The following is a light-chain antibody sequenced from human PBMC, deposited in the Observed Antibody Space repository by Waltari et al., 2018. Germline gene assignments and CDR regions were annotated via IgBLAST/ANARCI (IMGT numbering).Light chain of an antibody. Sequence: DIQMTQSPSSVSASVGDRVTISCRASHDISSYLAWYQQKPGKAPKLLIYAASSLLSGVPSRFSGRGSGTDCTLTISSLQADDSATYYCQQGKTFPLTFGVGTKVEI. CDR3: QQGKTFPLT. CDR2: AAS. J-gene: IGKJ4*01. CDR1: HDISSY. V-gene: IGKV1-12*01.